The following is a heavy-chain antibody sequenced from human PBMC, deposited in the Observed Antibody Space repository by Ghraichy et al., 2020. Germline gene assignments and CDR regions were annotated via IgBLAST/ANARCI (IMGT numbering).Heavy chain of an antibody. CDR1: GFTFTNYY. Sequence: ASVKVSCKASGFTFTNYYMHWVRQAPGQGLEWMGRINANSGGTNSAETFQGRVTMTRDTSISTAYIELSRLTSDDTAVYYCARGSGVDGDYADYWAQGTLVTVSS. J-gene: IGHJ4*02. CDR3: ARGSGVDGDYADY. V-gene: IGHV1-2*06. D-gene: IGHD4-17*01. CDR2: INANSGGT.